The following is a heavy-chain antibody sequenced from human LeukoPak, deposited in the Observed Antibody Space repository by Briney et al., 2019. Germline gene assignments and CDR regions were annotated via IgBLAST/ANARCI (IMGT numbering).Heavy chain of an antibody. CDR1: GFTFSNYW. CDR3: ARDWITYSSRWYVSAFDY. J-gene: IGHJ4*02. CDR2: IKQDESEK. Sequence: GGSLGLSCAASGFTFSNYWMSWVRQAPGKGLEWVANIKQDESEKYYVDSVKGRFTISRDNAKNSLYLQMNSLRAEDTAIYYCARDWITYSSRWYVSAFDYWGQGTLVTVSS. D-gene: IGHD6-13*01. V-gene: IGHV3-7*01.